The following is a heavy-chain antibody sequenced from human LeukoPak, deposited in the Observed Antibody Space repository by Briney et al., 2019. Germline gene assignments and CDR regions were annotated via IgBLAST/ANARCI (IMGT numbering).Heavy chain of an antibody. CDR3: ARTGPRRGGLDV. CDR2: IYYSGST. D-gene: IGHD3/OR15-3a*01. J-gene: IGHJ6*02. Sequence: PSETLSLTCTVSGGSIDTWYWSWIRQPPGRGLEWIGSIYYSGSTYYNPSLKSRVPISVGTSKNQFSLKLSSVTAADTAVYYCARTGPRRGGLDVWGQGTTVTVSS. CDR1: GGSIDTWY. V-gene: IGHV4-59*05.